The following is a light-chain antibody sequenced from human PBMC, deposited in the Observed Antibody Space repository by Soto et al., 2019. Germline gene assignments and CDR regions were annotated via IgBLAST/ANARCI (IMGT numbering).Light chain of an antibody. Sequence: EIVLTQSPGTLSLSPGERATLSCRASQSISSTYLAWYQQKPGQAPSLLIYGVSSRATGIPDRFSGSGSGTDFSLTISRLEPEDFAVYYCLQYGSLPYSFGQGTKLEIK. CDR2: GVS. V-gene: IGKV3-20*01. CDR1: QSISSTY. J-gene: IGKJ2*03. CDR3: LQYGSLPYS.